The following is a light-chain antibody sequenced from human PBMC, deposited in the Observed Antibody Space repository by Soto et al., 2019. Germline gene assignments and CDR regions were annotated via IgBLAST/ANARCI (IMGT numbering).Light chain of an antibody. V-gene: IGLV1-44*01. Sequence: QSVLTQPPSVSGTPGQRVTISCSGSSSNIGTNSVHWYQHLPGTAPKLLIYSNNQRPSGVPDRFSGSKSGTSASLAISGLQSEVEADYYCAAWDDSLSGVVFGGGTKLTVL. CDR3: AAWDDSLSGVV. CDR2: SNN. J-gene: IGLJ2*01. CDR1: SSNIGTNS.